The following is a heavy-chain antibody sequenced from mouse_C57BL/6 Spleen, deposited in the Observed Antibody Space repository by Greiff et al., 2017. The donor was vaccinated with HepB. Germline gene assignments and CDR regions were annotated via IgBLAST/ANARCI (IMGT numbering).Heavy chain of an antibody. V-gene: IGHV1-42*01. CDR2: INPSTGGT. CDR1: GYSFTGYY. D-gene: IGHD2-10*01. CDR3: ARSPYYGNYAFAY. J-gene: IGHJ3*01. Sequence: EVQLQQSGPELVKPGASVKISCKASGYSFTGYYMNWVKQSPEKSLEWIGEINPSTGGTTYNQKFKAKATLTVDKSSSTAYMQLKSLTSEDSAVYYCARSPYYGNYAFAYWGQGTLVTVSA.